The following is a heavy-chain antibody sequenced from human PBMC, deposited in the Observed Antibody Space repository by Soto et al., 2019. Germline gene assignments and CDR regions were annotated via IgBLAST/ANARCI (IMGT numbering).Heavy chain of an antibody. J-gene: IGHJ4*02. D-gene: IGHD3-10*01. Sequence: SETLSLTCTVSGGSISSYYWSWIRQPPGKGLEWIGYIYYSGSTNYNPSLKSRVTISVDTSKNQFPLKLSSVTAADTAVYYCARMVRGVIIREDYFDYWGQGTLVTVS. V-gene: IGHV4-59*08. CDR3: ARMVRGVIIREDYFDY. CDR1: GGSISSYY. CDR2: IYYSGST.